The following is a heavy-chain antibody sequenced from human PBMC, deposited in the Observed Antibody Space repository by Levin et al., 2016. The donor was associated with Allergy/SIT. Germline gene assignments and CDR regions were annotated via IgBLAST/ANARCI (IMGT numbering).Heavy chain of an antibody. J-gene: IGHJ6*02. Sequence: WIRQPPGKGLEWVSAISGSGGSTYYADSVKGRFTISRDNSKNTLYLQMNSLRAEDTAVYYCAKELGYDFWSGYSYYYGMDVWGQGTTVTVSS. V-gene: IGHV3-23*01. D-gene: IGHD3-3*01. CDR3: AKELGYDFWSGYSYYYGMDV. CDR2: ISGSGGST.